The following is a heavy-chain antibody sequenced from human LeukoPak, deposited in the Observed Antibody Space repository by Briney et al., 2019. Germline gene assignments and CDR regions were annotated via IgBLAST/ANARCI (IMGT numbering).Heavy chain of an antibody. CDR2: ISGSGGST. V-gene: IGHV3-23*01. Sequence: GGSLRLSCAASGFTFSSYAMSWVRQAPGKGLEWVSVISGSGGSTYYADSVKGRFTISRDNSKNTLYLQMNSLRAEDTAVYYCAKGDTMIVVVTYFDYWGQGTLVTVSS. D-gene: IGHD3-22*01. CDR3: AKGDTMIVVVTYFDY. CDR1: GFTFSSYA. J-gene: IGHJ4*02.